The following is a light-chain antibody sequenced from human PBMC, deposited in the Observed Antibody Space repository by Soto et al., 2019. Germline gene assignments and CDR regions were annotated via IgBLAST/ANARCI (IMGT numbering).Light chain of an antibody. CDR1: QSVGSTY. CDR3: QQYGTSPLT. J-gene: IGKJ3*01. Sequence: EIVLTQSPGTLSLSPGERATLSCRASQSVGSTYLAWYQQKHGQAPKLLIYGVSSSATGIPDRFSGSGSGTDFTLAISRLEPEDFAVYYCQQYGTSPLTFGPGTKVDI. V-gene: IGKV3-20*01. CDR2: GVS.